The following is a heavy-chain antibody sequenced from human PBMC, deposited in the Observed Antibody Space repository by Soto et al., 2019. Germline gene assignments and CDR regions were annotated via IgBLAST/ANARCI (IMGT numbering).Heavy chain of an antibody. Sequence: ASVKVSCKASGYTFTSYAIHWVRQAPGQRLEWMGWINAGNGDTKYSQKFQDRVTITRDTSASTAYMELSRLRSEDTAVYYCAREGRYGDYLDYWGQATLVTVSS. D-gene: IGHD4-17*01. J-gene: IGHJ4*02. CDR3: AREGRYGDYLDY. CDR1: GYTFTSYA. CDR2: INAGNGDT. V-gene: IGHV1-3*01.